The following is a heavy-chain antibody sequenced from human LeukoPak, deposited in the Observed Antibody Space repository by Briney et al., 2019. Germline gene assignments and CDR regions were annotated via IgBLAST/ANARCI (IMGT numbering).Heavy chain of an antibody. D-gene: IGHD5-12*01. CDR3: ARGSGYVTAPNWYFDL. Sequence: GGSLRLSCAASGFTFSSYGMSWVRQAPGKGLEWVSAISGSGGSTYYADSVKGRFTISRDNAKNSLSLQMNSLRAEDTAVYYCARGSGYVTAPNWYFDLWGRGTLVTVSS. CDR1: GFTFSSYG. V-gene: IGHV3-23*01. J-gene: IGHJ2*01. CDR2: ISGSGGST.